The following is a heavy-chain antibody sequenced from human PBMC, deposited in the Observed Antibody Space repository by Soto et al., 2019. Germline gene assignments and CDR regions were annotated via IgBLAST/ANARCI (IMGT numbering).Heavy chain of an antibody. D-gene: IGHD1-7*01. CDR3: ASRDPGTSVDY. CDR1: GASFTSNDW. CDR2: IYRTGST. V-gene: IGHV4-4*02. J-gene: IGHJ4*02. Sequence: ETLSLTCAVSGASFTSNDWWTWVRQPPGRGLEWIGEIYRTGSTNYNPSLKSRVTISLDKSENQFSLKVTSLTAADTAVYYCASRDPGTSVDYWGQGTLVTVSS.